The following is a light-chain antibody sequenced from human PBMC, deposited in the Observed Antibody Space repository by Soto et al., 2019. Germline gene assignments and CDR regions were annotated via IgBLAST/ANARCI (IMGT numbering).Light chain of an antibody. J-gene: IGLJ2*01. CDR3: SSHAGSSMI. V-gene: IGLV2-8*01. Sequence: QSALTQPPSASGPPGQSVTISCTGTSSDVGGYDYVSWFQQHPGKAPTLIIYDVTKRPSGVPDRFSGSKSGNTASLTVSGLQAEDEADYYCSSHAGSSMIFGGGTKLTVL. CDR2: DVT. CDR1: SSDVGGYDY.